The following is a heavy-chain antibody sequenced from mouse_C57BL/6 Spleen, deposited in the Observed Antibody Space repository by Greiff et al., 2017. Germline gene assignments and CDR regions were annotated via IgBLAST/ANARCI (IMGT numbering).Heavy chain of an antibody. J-gene: IGHJ1*03. CDR3: ARTTTVRGFDV. CDR1: GFTFSDYG. V-gene: IGHV5-17*01. CDR2: ISSGSSTI. D-gene: IGHD1-1*01. Sequence: EVQGVESGGGLVKPGGSLKLSCAASGFTFSDYGMHWVRQAPEKGLEWVAYISSGSSTIYYADTVKGRFTISRDNAKNTLFLQMTSLRSEDTAMYYCARTTTVRGFDVWGTGTTVTVSS.